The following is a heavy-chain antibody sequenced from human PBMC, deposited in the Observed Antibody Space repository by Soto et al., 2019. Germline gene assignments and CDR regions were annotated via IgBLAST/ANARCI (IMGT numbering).Heavy chain of an antibody. D-gene: IGHD3-3*01. CDR1: GGTLNNYA. CDR2: ILPVSAPP. Sequence: SVKVSCKASGGTLNNYAINWVLQAPGQGLEWMGGILPVSAPPDYAQKFQGRVSITADHSTSTVYMELSRLKSDDTAVYFCATDSNYDVSNSFWGQGTLVTVSS. V-gene: IGHV1-69*13. J-gene: IGHJ4*02. CDR3: ATDSNYDVSNSF.